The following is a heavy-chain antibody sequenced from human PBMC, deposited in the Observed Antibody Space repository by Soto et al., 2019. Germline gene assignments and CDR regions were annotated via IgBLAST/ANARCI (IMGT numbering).Heavy chain of an antibody. CDR3: AKDLSWGRCAY. CDR1: GFTFSSYW. CDR2: IKTDGTAT. J-gene: IGHJ4*02. Sequence: EVQLVESGGGLVQPGGSLRLSCAASGFTFSSYWMHWVRQDPGKGLVWVSSIKTDGTATQYADSVKGRFTVSRDNAKNTLYLQMNSLRAEDTAVYYCAKDLSWGRCAYWGQGTLVTVSS. V-gene: IGHV3-74*03. D-gene: IGHD3-16*01.